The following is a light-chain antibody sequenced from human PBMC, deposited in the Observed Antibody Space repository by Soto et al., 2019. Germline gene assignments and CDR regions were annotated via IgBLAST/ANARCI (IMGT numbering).Light chain of an antibody. CDR1: QSVSSY. CDR2: DAS. V-gene: IGKV3-11*01. Sequence: EIVLTQSPATLSLSPGERATLSCRASQSVSSYLAWYQQKSGQAPRLLIYDASKRATVIPARFSGSGSGTDFTLTISSLEPEDFAVYYCQQRSNWLFTFGPGTKVDIK. CDR3: QQRSNWLFT. J-gene: IGKJ3*01.